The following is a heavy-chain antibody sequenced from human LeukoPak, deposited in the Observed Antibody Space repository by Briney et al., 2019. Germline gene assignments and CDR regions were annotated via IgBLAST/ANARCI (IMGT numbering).Heavy chain of an antibody. CDR1: GYTFTGYY. Sequence: GASVKVSCKASGYTFTGYYMHWVQQAPGQGLEWMGWINPNSGGTNYAQKFQGRVTMTRDTSISTAYMELSRLRSDDTAVYYCARGGLRGGSLLDIVVVPAALTHFDYWGQGTLVTVSS. V-gene: IGHV1-2*02. J-gene: IGHJ4*02. CDR2: INPNSGGT. CDR3: ARGGLRGGSLLDIVVVPAALTHFDY. D-gene: IGHD2-2*03.